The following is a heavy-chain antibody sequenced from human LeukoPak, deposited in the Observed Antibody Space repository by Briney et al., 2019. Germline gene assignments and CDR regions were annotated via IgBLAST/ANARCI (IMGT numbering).Heavy chain of an antibody. CDR1: ESTFSTYA. Sequence: GGPLNPPCAASESTFSTYAMTWFRQAPGKGLDWFSAISGSGGSTYYADSVKGRFTISRDNSKNTLYLQMNSLRAEDTAVYYCAKDRRGLAAAGPVDYWGQGTLVTVSS. D-gene: IGHD6-13*01. CDR3: AKDRRGLAAAGPVDY. V-gene: IGHV3-23*01. J-gene: IGHJ4*02. CDR2: ISGSGGST.